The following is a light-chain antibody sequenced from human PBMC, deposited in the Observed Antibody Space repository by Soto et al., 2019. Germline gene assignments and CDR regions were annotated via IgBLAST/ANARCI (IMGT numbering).Light chain of an antibody. V-gene: IGLV1-51*01. Sequence: QSVLTQPPSVSAAPGQKVTISCSGTSSNIGNNYLSWYQQVPGTAPKLLLLDDDKRPSGIPDRFSGSKSGTSATLAITGLQAEDEADYYCQSYDSSLSGYVFGTGTKLTVL. CDR3: QSYDSSLSGYV. J-gene: IGLJ1*01. CDR2: DDD. CDR1: SSNIGNNY.